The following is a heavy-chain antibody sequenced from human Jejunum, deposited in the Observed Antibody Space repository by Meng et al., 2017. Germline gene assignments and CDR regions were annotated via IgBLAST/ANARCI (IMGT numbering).Heavy chain of an antibody. CDR3: ASNTDCTSTSCYAY. D-gene: IGHD2-2*01. CDR1: GYSFTGYY. Sequence: QVQLVQSGAEVKKPGASVKVSCKASGYSFTGYYMHWVRQAPGQGLEWLGRINTYSGDTNYAQKFQGRVTMTRDTSINTAYMELSSLSSDDTALYYCASNTDCTSTSCYAYWGQGTLVTVSS. V-gene: IGHV1-2*06. CDR2: INTYSGDT. J-gene: IGHJ4*02.